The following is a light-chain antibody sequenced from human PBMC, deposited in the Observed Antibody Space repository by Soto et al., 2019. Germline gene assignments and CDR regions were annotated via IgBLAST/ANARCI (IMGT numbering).Light chain of an antibody. V-gene: IGKV3-15*01. Sequence: EVVLTQSPVTLSVSPGERATLSCRASQSVSNNLAWYQQKPGQAPRLLIYGASTRATGIPARFSGSGSGTEFTLTISARQSEVLAVYYFQQYNNWYTLGQGTKLEIK. J-gene: IGKJ2*01. CDR1: QSVSNN. CDR2: GAS. CDR3: QQYNNWYT.